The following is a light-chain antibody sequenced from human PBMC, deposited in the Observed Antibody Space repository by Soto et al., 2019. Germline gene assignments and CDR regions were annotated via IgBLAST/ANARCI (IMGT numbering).Light chain of an antibody. Sequence: QSALTQPPAASGSPGHSVAISCTGTSSDVGGYNYVSWYQQHPGKAPKLMIYEVNKRPSGVPDLFSGSKSGNTASLTVSGLQAEDDADYYCISYAGSSNVFGTGTQLPVL. CDR2: EVN. CDR1: SSDVGGYNY. CDR3: ISYAGSSNV. V-gene: IGLV2-8*01. J-gene: IGLJ1*01.